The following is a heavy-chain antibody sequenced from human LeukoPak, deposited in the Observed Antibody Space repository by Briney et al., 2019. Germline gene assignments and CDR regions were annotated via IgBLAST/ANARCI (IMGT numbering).Heavy chain of an antibody. CDR2: IKSKTDGGTT. J-gene: IGHJ4*02. CDR3: TTEDDYYGSGSYLDPSRGPGDVDY. D-gene: IGHD3-10*01. Sequence: PGGSLRLSCAASGFTFSNAWMSWVRQAPGKGLEWVGRIKSKTDGGTTDYAAPVKGRFTISRDDSKNTLYLQMNSLKTEDTAVYYCTTEDDYYGSGSYLDPSRGPGDVDYWGQGTLVTVSS. CDR1: GFTFSNAW. V-gene: IGHV3-15*01.